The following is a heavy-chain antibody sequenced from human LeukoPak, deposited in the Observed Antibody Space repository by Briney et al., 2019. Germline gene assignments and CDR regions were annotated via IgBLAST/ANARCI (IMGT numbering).Heavy chain of an antibody. CDR3: AKDVYTNYRWDAFDM. J-gene: IGHJ3*02. CDR1: GFTFSSYA. D-gene: IGHD4-11*01. Sequence: GGSLRLSCAASGFTFSSYAMSWVRQAPGKGLEWVSGISNSGDTYYADSVKGRCTISRDNSKNTLDLQMNSLRVDDTAVYYCAKDVYTNYRWDAFDMWGQGTMVTVSS. V-gene: IGHV3-23*01. CDR2: ISNSGDT.